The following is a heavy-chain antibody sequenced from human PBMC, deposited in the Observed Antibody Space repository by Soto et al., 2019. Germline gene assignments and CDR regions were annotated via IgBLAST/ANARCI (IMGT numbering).Heavy chain of an antibody. CDR1: GFTFRNYA. D-gene: IGHD3-9*01. Sequence: GGSLRLSCAASGFTFRNYAMHWVRQSPGKGLEWVSSISGSGDSTYYADSVKGRFTISRDNSKSTLYLQMNSLRAEDTAVYYCAIYYDILTGYPMDVWGKGTTVTVSS. J-gene: IGHJ6*04. V-gene: IGHV3-23*01. CDR3: AIYYDILTGYPMDV. CDR2: ISGSGDST.